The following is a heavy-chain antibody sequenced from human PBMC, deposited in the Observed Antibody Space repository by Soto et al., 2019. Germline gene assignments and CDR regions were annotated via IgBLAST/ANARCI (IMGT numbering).Heavy chain of an antibody. D-gene: IGHD3-10*01. Sequence: QVQLGQSGAEVKKPGASVKVSCKASGYTFSSFYMHWVRQAPGQGLEWMGVINPSGDSTTYAQRFQGRLPMTRDTSTSTLYMELSSLRSEDTAVYYCARDWEFGYWGQGTLVTVSS. CDR2: INPSGDST. CDR1: GYTFSSFY. J-gene: IGHJ4*02. CDR3: ARDWEFGY. V-gene: IGHV1-46*01.